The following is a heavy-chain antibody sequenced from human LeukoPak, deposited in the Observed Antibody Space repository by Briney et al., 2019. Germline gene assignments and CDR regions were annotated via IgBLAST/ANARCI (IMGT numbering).Heavy chain of an antibody. Sequence: SGGSLRLSCAASGFTFSSYAMSWVRQAPGKGLEWASLISHSGGSTDYADSVKGRFTMSRDNSKNTLYLQMNNLRAEDTAVYYCAKDFDRSSWYFDYWGQGTLVTVSS. D-gene: IGHD3-22*01. J-gene: IGHJ4*02. CDR2: ISHSGGST. CDR1: GFTFSSYA. V-gene: IGHV3-23*01. CDR3: AKDFDRSSWYFDY.